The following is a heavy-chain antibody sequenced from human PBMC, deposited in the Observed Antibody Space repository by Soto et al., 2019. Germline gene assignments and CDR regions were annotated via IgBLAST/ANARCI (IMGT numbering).Heavy chain of an antibody. Sequence: QVQLVESGGGVVQPGRSLRLSCAASGFTFSSYAMHWVRQAPGKGLEWVAVISYDGSNKYYADSVKGRFTISRDNSKNSLYLQMNSLRAEDTAVYYCARDFLSVGVVTATFSGPGDYWGQGTLVTVSS. D-gene: IGHD2-21*02. CDR1: GFTFSSYA. V-gene: IGHV3-30-3*01. CDR2: ISYDGSNK. J-gene: IGHJ4*02. CDR3: ARDFLSVGVVTATFSGPGDY.